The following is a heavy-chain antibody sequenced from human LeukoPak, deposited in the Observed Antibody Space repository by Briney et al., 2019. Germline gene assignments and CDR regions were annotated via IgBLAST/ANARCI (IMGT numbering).Heavy chain of an antibody. CDR2: ISYDGSNK. CDR3: AKENGFQQLVP. Sequence: GGSLRLSCAASGFTFSSYGMHWVRQAPGKGLEWVAVISYDGSNKYYADSVKGRFTISRDNSKNTLYLQMNSLRAEDTAVYYCAKENGFQQLVPWGQGTLVTVSS. CDR1: GFTFSSYG. D-gene: IGHD6-13*01. V-gene: IGHV3-30*18. J-gene: IGHJ4*02.